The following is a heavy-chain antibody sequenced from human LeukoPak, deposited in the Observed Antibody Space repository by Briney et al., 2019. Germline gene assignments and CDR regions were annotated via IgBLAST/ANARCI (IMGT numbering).Heavy chain of an antibody. CDR2: IYYSGST. CDR3: ARVGYDFWSGYYLDY. CDR1: GGSISSHY. V-gene: IGHV4-59*11. J-gene: IGHJ4*02. D-gene: IGHD3-3*01. Sequence: PSETLSLTCTVSGGSISSHYWSWIRQPPGKGLEWIGYIYYSGSTNYNPSLKSRVTISVDTSKNQFSLKLSSVTAADTAAYYCARVGYDFWSGYYLDYWGQGTLVTVSS.